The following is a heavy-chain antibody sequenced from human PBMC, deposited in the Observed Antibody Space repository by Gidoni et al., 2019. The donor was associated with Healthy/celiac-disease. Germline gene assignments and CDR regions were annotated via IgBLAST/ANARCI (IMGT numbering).Heavy chain of an antibody. CDR3: AKRLMGATTGFDY. V-gene: IGHV3-23*01. D-gene: IGHD1-26*01. CDR2: ISGSGGST. Sequence: EVQLLESGGGMVQPGGSLRLSCAASGFTFSSYAMSWVRQAPGKGLEWVSAISGSGGSTYYADSVKGRFTISRDNSKNTLYLQMNSLRAEDTAVYYCAKRLMGATTGFDYWGQGTLVTVSS. CDR1: GFTFSSYA. J-gene: IGHJ4*02.